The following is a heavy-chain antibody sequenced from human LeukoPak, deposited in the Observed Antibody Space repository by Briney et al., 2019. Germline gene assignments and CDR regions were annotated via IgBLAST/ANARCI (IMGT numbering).Heavy chain of an antibody. CDR3: ATHTTVTTPYYFDY. Sequence: ASVKVSCKASGYTFTGYYMHWVRQAPGQGLEWMGWINPNSGGTNYAQKFQGRVTMTRDTSISTAYMELSRLRSDDTAVYYCATHTTVTTPYYFDYWGQGTLVTVSS. D-gene: IGHD4-17*01. CDR1: GYTFTGYY. CDR2: INPNSGGT. J-gene: IGHJ4*02. V-gene: IGHV1-2*02.